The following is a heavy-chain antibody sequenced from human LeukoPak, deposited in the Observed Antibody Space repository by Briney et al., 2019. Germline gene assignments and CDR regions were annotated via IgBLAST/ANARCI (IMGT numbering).Heavy chain of an antibody. J-gene: IGHJ4*02. D-gene: IGHD5-18*01. CDR3: ANTGYSYGAPDY. V-gene: IGHV3-30*02. CDR2: IRYDGSNK. CDR1: RFTFRSYG. Sequence: PGGSLRLSCAASRFTFRSYGMHWVRQAPGKGLEWVAFIRYDGSNKYYADSVKGRFTISRDNSKNTLYLQMNSLRAEDTAVYYCANTGYSYGAPDYWGQGTLVTVSS.